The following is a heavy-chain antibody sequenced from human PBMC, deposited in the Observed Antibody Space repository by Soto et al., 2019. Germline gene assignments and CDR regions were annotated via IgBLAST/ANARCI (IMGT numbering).Heavy chain of an antibody. CDR3: AHNRGDLDPYPRAYSSSWSYYYYCIDG. Sequence: SVKVSCKAPGGTFSSYAISWVRHAPGQRLEWMGGIIPIFGTANYAQKFQGRVTITADQSTSTAYMEVSSLRSEDTAVYYPAHNRGDLDPYPRAYSSSWSYYYYCIDGWDQGTTVSASS. J-gene: IGHJ6*02. D-gene: IGHD6-13*01. CDR1: GGTFSSYA. CDR2: IIPIFGTA. V-gene: IGHV1-69*13.